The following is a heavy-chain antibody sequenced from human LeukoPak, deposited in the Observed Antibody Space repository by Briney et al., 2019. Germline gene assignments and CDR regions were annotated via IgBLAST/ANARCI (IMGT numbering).Heavy chain of an antibody. D-gene: IGHD6-19*01. V-gene: IGHV1-18*01. J-gene: IGHJ5*02. CDR1: GYTFISYG. Sequence: GASVKVSCKASGYTFISYGISWVRQAPGQGLEWMGWISDYNGNTNYAQKLQGRVTMTTDTSTSTAYMELRSLRSDDTAVYYCARDLIGSSSGTNWFDPWGQGTLVTVSS. CDR2: ISDYNGNT. CDR3: ARDLIGSSSGTNWFDP.